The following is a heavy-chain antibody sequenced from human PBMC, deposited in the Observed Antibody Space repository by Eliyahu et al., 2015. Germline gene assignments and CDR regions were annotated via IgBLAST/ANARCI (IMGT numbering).Heavy chain of an antibody. V-gene: IGHV3-7*01. D-gene: IGHD2/OR15-2a*01. CDR1: GXDLXGXW. CDR3: ARDKVLGNIGWGTGFRYVFDI. CDR2: XNQDGTVT. Sequence: EVKMVESGGGLVQPGGSLRLSCEASGXDLXGXWLSWVRXAPGKGLEWVTNXNQDGTVTHYVDSVKGRFTISRDNAKNSLYLQMNSLRDEDTSVYYCARDKVLGNIGWGTGFRYVFDIWGQGTMVTVSS. J-gene: IGHJ3*02.